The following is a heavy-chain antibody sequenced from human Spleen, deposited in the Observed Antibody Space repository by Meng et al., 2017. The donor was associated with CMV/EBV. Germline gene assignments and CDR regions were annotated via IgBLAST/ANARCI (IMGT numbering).Heavy chain of an antibody. Sequence: YTFSRHGISWVRQVPGQGLEWMGWISVNKGTTNYAQKFQNRVTVTTDTSARTVYMDLRGLTSDDTAVYYCARDREMGWRSMVVVDFDYWGQGTLVTVSS. CDR1: YTFSRHG. CDR3: ARDREMGWRSMVVVDFDY. CDR2: ISVNKGTT. V-gene: IGHV1-18*01. D-gene: IGHD3-22*01. J-gene: IGHJ4*02.